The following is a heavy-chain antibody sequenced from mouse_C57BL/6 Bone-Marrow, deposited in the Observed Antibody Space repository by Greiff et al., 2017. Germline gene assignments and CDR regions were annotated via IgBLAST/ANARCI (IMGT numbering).Heavy chain of an antibody. Sequence: EVQVVESGGGLVKPGGSLKLSCAASGFTFSSYAMSWVRQTPGQRLEWVATISDGGSYTYYPDNVKGRFTIARDNAKNNLYLQMSHLKSEDTAMYYCARALLRRFAYWGQGTLVTVSA. CDR3: ARALLRRFAY. V-gene: IGHV5-4*01. CDR1: GFTFSSYA. J-gene: IGHJ3*01. D-gene: IGHD2-4*01. CDR2: ISDGGSYT.